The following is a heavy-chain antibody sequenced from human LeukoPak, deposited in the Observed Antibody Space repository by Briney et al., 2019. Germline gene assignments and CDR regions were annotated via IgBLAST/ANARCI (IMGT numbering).Heavy chain of an antibody. Sequence: ASMKVSCKASGYTFTSYYLHWVRQAPGQGLEWMGIIDPSGGSTNYAQKFQGRVTMTRDTSTSTVYMELSSLRSEDTAVYYCARSIGWYDLPLYFDYWGQGTLVTVSS. CDR2: IDPSGGST. CDR3: ARSIGWYDLPLYFDY. D-gene: IGHD6-19*01. J-gene: IGHJ4*02. CDR1: GYTFTSYY. V-gene: IGHV1-46*01.